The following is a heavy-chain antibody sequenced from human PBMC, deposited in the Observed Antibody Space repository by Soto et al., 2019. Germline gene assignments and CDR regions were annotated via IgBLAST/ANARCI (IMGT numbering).Heavy chain of an antibody. V-gene: IGHV3-23*01. J-gene: IGHJ4*02. CDR3: AKDRLAGEFDS. CDR1: GFTFSSYA. Sequence: GGSLRLSCAASGFTFSSYAMSWVRQAPGKGLEWVSLVSATAGTTYYADSVKGRFTISRDNSRNTVYLQMNSLGADDTAVYYCAKDRLAGEFDSWGQGTLVTVS. D-gene: IGHD3-16*01. CDR2: VSATAGTT.